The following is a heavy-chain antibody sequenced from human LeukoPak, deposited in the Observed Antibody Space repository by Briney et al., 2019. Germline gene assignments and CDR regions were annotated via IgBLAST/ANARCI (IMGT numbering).Heavy chain of an antibody. D-gene: IGHD2-21*01. CDR1: GYTFTDFY. V-gene: IGHV1-46*01. CDR3: ARSIPTVMTTDY. CDR2: INPSGGST. Sequence: GASVKVSCKASGYTFTDFYVHWVRQAPGQGLEWMGIINPSGGSTSYAQKFQGRVTMTRDTSTSTVYMELSSLRSEDTAVYYCARSIPTVMTTDYWGQGTLVTVSS. J-gene: IGHJ4*02.